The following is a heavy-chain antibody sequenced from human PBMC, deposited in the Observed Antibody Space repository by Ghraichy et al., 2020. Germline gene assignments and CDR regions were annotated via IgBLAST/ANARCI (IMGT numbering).Heavy chain of an antibody. CDR2: ISAYNGNT. CDR1: GYTFTSYG. V-gene: IGHV1-18*01. Sequence: ASVKVSCKASGYTFTSYGISWVRQAPGQGLEWMGWISAYNGNTNYAQKLQGRVTMTTDTSTSTAYMELRSLRSDDTAVYYCARDHTGLTTVTTFLERPFDYWGQGTLVTVSS. D-gene: IGHD4-11*01. J-gene: IGHJ4*02. CDR3: ARDHTGLTTVTTFLERPFDY.